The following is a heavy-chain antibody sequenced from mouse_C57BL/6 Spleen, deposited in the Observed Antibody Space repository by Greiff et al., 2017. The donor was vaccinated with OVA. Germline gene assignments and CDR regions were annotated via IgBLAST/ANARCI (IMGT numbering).Heavy chain of an antibody. V-gene: IGHV1-82*01. CDR2: IYSGDGDT. J-gene: IGHJ2*01. CDR3: ARWGYYYGSTYFDY. D-gene: IGHD1-1*01. CDR1: GYAFSSSW. Sequence: QVQLQQSGPELVKPGASVKISCKASGYAFSSSWMNWVKQRPGKGLEWIGRIYSGDGDTNYNGKFKGKATLTADKSSSTAYMQLSSLTSEDSAVYFCARWGYYYGSTYFDYWGQGTTLTVSS.